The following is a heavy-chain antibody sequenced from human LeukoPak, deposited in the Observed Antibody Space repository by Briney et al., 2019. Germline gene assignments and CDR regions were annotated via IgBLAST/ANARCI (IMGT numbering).Heavy chain of an antibody. Sequence: SEALSLTCTVSGGSFSSYYWSWIRQPPGKAMEWIGYIYHSGSTDYNPSLKSRVTISLDTSKNQFSLKRSSVTAADTAVYYCARVLCLGYCSSTSWGSGFDPWGQGTLVTVSS. CDR1: GGSFSSYY. V-gene: IGHV4-59*01. J-gene: IGHJ5*02. CDR2: IYHSGST. D-gene: IGHD2-2*01. CDR3: ARVLCLGYCSSTSWGSGFDP.